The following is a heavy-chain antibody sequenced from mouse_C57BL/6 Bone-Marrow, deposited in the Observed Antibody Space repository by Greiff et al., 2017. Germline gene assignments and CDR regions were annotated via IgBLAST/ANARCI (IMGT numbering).Heavy chain of an antibody. J-gene: IGHJ3*01. CDR2: ISTGGGST. CDR1: GFTFSDYY. D-gene: IGHD4-1*01. Sequence: EVHLVESGGGLVQPGGSLKLSCAASGFTFSDYYMYWVRQTPEKRLEWVAYISTGGGSTYYPDTVKGRFTISRDNAKNTLYLQISRLKSEDTAMYYCASSWDVGTYWGQGTLVTVSA. V-gene: IGHV5-12*01. CDR3: ASSWDVGTY.